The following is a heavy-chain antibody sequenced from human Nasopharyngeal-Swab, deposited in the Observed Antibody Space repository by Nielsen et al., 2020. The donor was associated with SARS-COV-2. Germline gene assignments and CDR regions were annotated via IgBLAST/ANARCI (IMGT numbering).Heavy chain of an antibody. Sequence: GESLKISCAASGFTFSSSGMHWVRQAPGKGLEWGAVIWYDGSNKYSADSVKGRFTISRDNSKNKLYLQMNSLRAEDTAVYYCARCILVGATCGFGFDYWGQGTLVTVSS. D-gene: IGHD1-26*01. CDR2: IWYDGSNK. CDR1: GFTFSSSG. CDR3: ARCILVGATCGFGFDY. V-gene: IGHV3-33*01. J-gene: IGHJ4*02.